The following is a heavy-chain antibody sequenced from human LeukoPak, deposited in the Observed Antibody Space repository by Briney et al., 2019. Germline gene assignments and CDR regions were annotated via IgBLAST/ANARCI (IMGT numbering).Heavy chain of an antibody. V-gene: IGHV4-39*01. CDR1: GGSISSSSYY. J-gene: IGHJ5*02. CDR3: TNEVTDVHSPDDP. Sequence: KPSETLSLTRTVSGGSISSSSYYWGWVRQPPGKGLDWLGSIYYTGSTSYNPSLKSRVTISRDMSKNQFSLRLTSVTAADTAVYYCTNEVTDVHSPDDPWGQGTLVTVSS. D-gene: IGHD4-11*01. CDR2: IYYTGST.